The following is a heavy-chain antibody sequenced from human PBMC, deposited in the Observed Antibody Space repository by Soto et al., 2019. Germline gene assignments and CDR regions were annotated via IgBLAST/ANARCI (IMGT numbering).Heavy chain of an antibody. CDR3: ARDRLGEGLGVADAFDI. Sequence: PGGSLRLSCAASGFTFRSYSMNWVRQAPGKGLEWVSYISSSSSTIYYADSVKGRFTISRDNAKNSLYLQMNSLRDEDTAVYYCARDRLGEGLGVADAFDIWGQGTMVTVSS. D-gene: IGHD6-19*01. CDR1: GFTFRSYS. J-gene: IGHJ3*02. CDR2: ISSSSSTI. V-gene: IGHV3-48*02.